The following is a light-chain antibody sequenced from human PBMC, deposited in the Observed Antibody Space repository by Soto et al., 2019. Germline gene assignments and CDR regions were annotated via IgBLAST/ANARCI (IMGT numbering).Light chain of an antibody. CDR1: QSIATW. CDR2: KAT. Sequence: DIEMTQSPSTLSASVGDTVTITCRASQSIATWLAWYQQKPEKAPKLLIYKATNVQSGVPLRFSGSGSGTEFSLIISSLQPEDFAIYYCQQYNDYQYTFGQGTKLEIK. J-gene: IGKJ2*01. V-gene: IGKV1-5*03. CDR3: QQYNDYQYT.